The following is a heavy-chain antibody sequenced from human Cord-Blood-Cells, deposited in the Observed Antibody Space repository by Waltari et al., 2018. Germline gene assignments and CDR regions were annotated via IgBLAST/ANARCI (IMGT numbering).Heavy chain of an antibody. CDR3: ARRSIAAAGTDY. D-gene: IGHD6-13*01. J-gene: IGHJ4*02. V-gene: IGHV4-39*01. Sequence: QLQLQESGPGLVKPSETLSLTCTVSGGSISSSSYYWGWIRQPPGKGVEWIGSTSYSGSTYYNPSLQSRVTISVDTSKNQFSLKLSSVTAADTAVYYCARRSIAAAGTDYWGQGTLVTVSS. CDR1: GGSISSSSYY. CDR2: TSYSGST.